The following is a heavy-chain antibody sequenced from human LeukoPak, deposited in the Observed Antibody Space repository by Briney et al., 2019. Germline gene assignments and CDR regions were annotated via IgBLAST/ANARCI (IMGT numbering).Heavy chain of an antibody. CDR2: INWNGGST. Sequence: LPGGSLRLSCAASGFTFSDYYMSWVRQAPGKGLEWVSGINWNGGSTGYADSVKGRFTISRDNAKNSLYLQMNSLRAEDTALYYCARGFAAAGSGIYFDYWGQGTLVTVSS. CDR3: ARGFAAAGSGIYFDY. D-gene: IGHD6-13*01. CDR1: GFTFSDYY. V-gene: IGHV3-20*04. J-gene: IGHJ4*02.